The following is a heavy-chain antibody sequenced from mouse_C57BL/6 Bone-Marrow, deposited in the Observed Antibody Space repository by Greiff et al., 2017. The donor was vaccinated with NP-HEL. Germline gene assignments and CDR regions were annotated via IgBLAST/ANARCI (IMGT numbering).Heavy chain of an antibody. D-gene: IGHD2-3*01. CDR2: IHPNSGST. V-gene: IGHV1-64*01. J-gene: IGHJ3*01. CDR3: ARRDYDGYYLFAY. CDR1: GYTFTSYW. Sequence: QVQLKQPGAELVKPGASVKLSCKASGYTFTSYWMHWVKQRPGQGLEWIGMIHPNSGSTNYNEKFKSKATLTVDKSSSTAYMQLSSLTSEDSAVYYCARRDYDGYYLFAYWGQGTLVTVSA.